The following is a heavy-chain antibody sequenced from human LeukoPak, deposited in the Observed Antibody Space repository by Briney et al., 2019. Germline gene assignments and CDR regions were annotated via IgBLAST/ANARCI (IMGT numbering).Heavy chain of an antibody. D-gene: IGHD3-16*01. CDR2: IYTSGST. Sequence: SETLYLTCNVSVDSISSGSYYWSWIRPPAGKGLEWIGRIYTSGSTNYNPSLKSRVIITVDTSKNHFTLMLSSGIAANTAVYYCGRDGGSKVVYWAQGTLVTVSS. CDR3: GRDGGSKVVY. J-gene: IGHJ4*02. V-gene: IGHV4-61*02. CDR1: VDSISSGSYY.